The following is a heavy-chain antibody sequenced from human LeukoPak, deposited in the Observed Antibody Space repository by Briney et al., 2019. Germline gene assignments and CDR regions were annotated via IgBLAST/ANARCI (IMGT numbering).Heavy chain of an antibody. V-gene: IGHV3-7*01. CDR1: GFTFSSYW. CDR3: ARHLVVVIPVDAFDI. Sequence: GGSLRLSCAASGFTFSSYWMSWVRQAPGKGLEWVANIKQDGSEKYYVDSVKGRFTISRDNAKNSLYLQMNSLRAEDTAVYYCARHLVVVIPVDAFDIWGQGTMVTVSS. CDR2: IKQDGSEK. J-gene: IGHJ3*02. D-gene: IGHD3-22*01.